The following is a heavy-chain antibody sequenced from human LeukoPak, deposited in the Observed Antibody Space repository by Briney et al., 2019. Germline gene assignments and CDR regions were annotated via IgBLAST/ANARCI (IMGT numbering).Heavy chain of an antibody. CDR3: AREVFYGSGSPRLDY. Sequence: TGGSLRLSCAASGFTFSDYYMSWIRQAPGKGLEWVSYISSSGSTIYYADSVKGRFTISRDNAKNSLYLQMNGLRAEDTAVYYCAREVFYGSGSPRLDYWGQGTLVTVSS. CDR1: GFTFSDYY. CDR2: ISSSGSTI. J-gene: IGHJ4*02. D-gene: IGHD3-10*01. V-gene: IGHV3-11*04.